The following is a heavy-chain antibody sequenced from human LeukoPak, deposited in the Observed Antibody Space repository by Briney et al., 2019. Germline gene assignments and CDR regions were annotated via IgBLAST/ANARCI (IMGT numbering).Heavy chain of an antibody. CDR2: IYYSGST. J-gene: IGHJ3*02. CDR1: GGSISSYY. V-gene: IGHV4-59*08. D-gene: IGHD3-10*01. Sequence: SETLSLTCTVSGGSISSYYWSWLRQPPGKGLEWIGYIYYSGSTNYNPSLKRRVTISVDTSKNQFSLKLSSVTPADTAVYYCARRITMVRDAFDIWGQGTMVTVSS. CDR3: ARRITMVRDAFDI.